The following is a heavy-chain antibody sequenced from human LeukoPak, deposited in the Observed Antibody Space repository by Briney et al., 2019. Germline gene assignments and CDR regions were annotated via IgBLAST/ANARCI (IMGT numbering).Heavy chain of an antibody. CDR1: GGSISSYY. D-gene: IGHD3-10*01. CDR2: IYYSGST. J-gene: IGHJ3*02. CDR3: ARDLESEYYYGSGSYLGAFDI. Sequence: SETLSLTCTVPGGSISSYYWSWIRQPPGKGLEWIGYIYYSGSTNYNPSLKSRVTISVDTSKNQFSLKLSSVTAADTAVYYCARDLESEYYYGSGSYLGAFDIWGQGTMVTVSS. V-gene: IGHV4-59*01.